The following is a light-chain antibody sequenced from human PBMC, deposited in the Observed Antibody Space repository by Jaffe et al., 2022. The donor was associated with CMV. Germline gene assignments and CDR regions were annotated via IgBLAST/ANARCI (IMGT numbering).Light chain of an antibody. CDR1: QDISNY. J-gene: IGKJ2*01. Sequence: DIQMTQSPSSLSASVGDRVTITCQASQDISNYLNWYQQKPGKAPKLLIYDASNLETGVPSRFSGSGSGTDFTFTISSLQPEDIATYYCQQYDNPRALSMYTFGQGTKLEIK. V-gene: IGKV1-33*01. CDR3: QQYDNPRALSMYT. CDR2: DAS.